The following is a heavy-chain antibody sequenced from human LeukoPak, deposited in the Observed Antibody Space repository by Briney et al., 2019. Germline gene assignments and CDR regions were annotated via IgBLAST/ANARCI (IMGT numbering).Heavy chain of an antibody. Sequence: SVKVSCKASGGTFSSYAISWVRQAPGQGLEWMGRIIPILGIANYAQKFQGRVTITADKSTSTAYMELSSLRSEDTAVYYCARRDPNCSGGSCYFGYWGQGTLVTVSS. CDR2: IIPILGIA. CDR3: ARRDPNCSGGSCYFGY. CDR1: GGTFSSYA. D-gene: IGHD2-15*01. J-gene: IGHJ4*02. V-gene: IGHV1-69*04.